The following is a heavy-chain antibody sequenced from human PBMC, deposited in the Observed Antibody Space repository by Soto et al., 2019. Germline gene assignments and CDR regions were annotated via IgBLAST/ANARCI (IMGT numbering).Heavy chain of an antibody. Sequence: PSETLSLTCTVSGDSITDYYWSWIRESPGKGLEWIAYIHHTGTANYNPSLKSRVTISVDTSKSQFSLKLSSVTAADTAVYYCARTGYSSSWHFDWFDPWGQGTLVTVSS. CDR2: IHHTGTA. V-gene: IGHV4-59*01. CDR1: GDSITDYY. J-gene: IGHJ5*02. CDR3: ARTGYSSSWHFDWFDP. D-gene: IGHD6-13*01.